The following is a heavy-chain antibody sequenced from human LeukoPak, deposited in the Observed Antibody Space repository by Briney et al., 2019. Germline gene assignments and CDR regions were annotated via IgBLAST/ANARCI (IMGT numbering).Heavy chain of an antibody. D-gene: IGHD5-18*01. V-gene: IGHV1-3*01. CDR2: INGDNGNT. Sequence: ASVKVSCKASGYTFASYTMHWVRQAPGQGLEWMGWINGDNGNTKYSQKFQGRVTIIRDTSASTAYMELSSLRSEDTAVYYCARDPAVDTAMVTLDYWGQGTPVTVSS. J-gene: IGHJ4*02. CDR1: GYTFASYT. CDR3: ARDPAVDTAMVTLDY.